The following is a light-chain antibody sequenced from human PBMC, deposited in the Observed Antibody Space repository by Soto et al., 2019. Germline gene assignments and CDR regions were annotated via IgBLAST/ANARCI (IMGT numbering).Light chain of an antibody. V-gene: IGLV2-14*01. CDR1: SRDVGGYNY. Sequence: QSALTQPASVSGSPGQSITISCTGTSRDVGGYNYVSWYQQHPGKAPKLMIYDVRNRPSGVSNRFSGSKSVTTASLTISGLQAEDEADYYCSSYTTLSTYVFGTGTKVTVL. J-gene: IGLJ1*01. CDR2: DVR. CDR3: SSYTTLSTYV.